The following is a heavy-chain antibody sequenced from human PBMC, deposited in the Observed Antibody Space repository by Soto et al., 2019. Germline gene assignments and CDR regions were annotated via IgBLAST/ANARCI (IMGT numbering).Heavy chain of an antibody. J-gene: IGHJ6*02. CDR3: ARVRYYYDSSGSRRAGYYGTDV. CDR2: SIPIFGTA. V-gene: IGHV1-69*13. Sequence: SVKVSCKASGGTFSSYAISWVRQAPGQGLEWMGGSIPIFGTANYAQKFQGRVTITADESTSTAYMELSSLRSEDTAVYYCARVRYYYDSSGSRRAGYYGTDVWGQGTTVTVSS. D-gene: IGHD3-22*01. CDR1: GGTFSSYA.